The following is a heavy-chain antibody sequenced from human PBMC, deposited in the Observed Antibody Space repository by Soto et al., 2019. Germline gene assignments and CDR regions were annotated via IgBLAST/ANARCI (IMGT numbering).Heavy chain of an antibody. D-gene: IGHD3-3*01. CDR1: GYTFTGYY. V-gene: IGHV1-2*04. CDR2: INTNSGGT. J-gene: IGHJ6*04. CDR3: ARAPHFWSGYSGGYGMDV. Sequence: ASVKVSCKASGYTFTGYYMHWVRQAPGKRLEWMGWINTNSGGTNYAQKFQGWVTMTRDTSISTAYMELSRLRSDDTAVYYCARAPHFWSGYSGGYGMDVWGEGTTVTVSS.